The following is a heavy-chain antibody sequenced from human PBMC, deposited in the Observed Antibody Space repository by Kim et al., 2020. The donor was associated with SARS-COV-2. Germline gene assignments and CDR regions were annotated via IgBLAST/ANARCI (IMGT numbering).Heavy chain of an antibody. Sequence: NTQSSQRFQGRVTIASDTSASTAYMELTSLTSADTAVYYCARGGGNYDYDYWGQGTLVTVSS. J-gene: IGHJ4*02. V-gene: IGHV1-3*01. CDR2: NT. D-gene: IGHD4-4*01. CDR3: ARGGGNYDYDY.